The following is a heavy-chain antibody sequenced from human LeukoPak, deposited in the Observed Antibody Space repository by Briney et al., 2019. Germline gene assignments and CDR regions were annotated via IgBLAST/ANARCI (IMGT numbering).Heavy chain of an antibody. D-gene: IGHD3-10*01. Sequence: GGSLRLSCAASGFTFSSYSMNWVRQAPGKGLECVSSISSSTNYIYYAESVKGRFTISRDNAKNSLYLQMNSLRAEDTAMYYCARTYYYGSGSYDYWGQGTLVTVSS. J-gene: IGHJ4*02. V-gene: IGHV3-21*01. CDR1: GFTFSSYS. CDR3: ARTYYYGSGSYDY. CDR2: ISSSTNYI.